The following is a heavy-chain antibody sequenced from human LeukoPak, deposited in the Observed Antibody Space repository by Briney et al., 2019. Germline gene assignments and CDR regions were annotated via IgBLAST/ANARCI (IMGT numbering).Heavy chain of an antibody. Sequence: GGSLRLSCAASGFTFSSYWMNWVRQAPGKGLVWVSRIASDGSSTTYADSVKGRFSISRDNAKNSLYLQMNSLRAEDTAVYYCAREGNYDILTGYYTSHFDYWGQGTLVTVSS. J-gene: IGHJ4*02. CDR3: AREGNYDILTGYYTSHFDY. CDR1: GFTFSSYW. CDR2: IASDGSST. V-gene: IGHV3-74*01. D-gene: IGHD3-9*01.